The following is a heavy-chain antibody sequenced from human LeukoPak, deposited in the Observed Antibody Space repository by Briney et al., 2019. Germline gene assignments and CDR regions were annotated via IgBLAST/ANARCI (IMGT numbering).Heavy chain of an antibody. Sequence: GGSLRLSCAASGFSFDEYAMHGVRQAPGKGLEWVSGISWNGGSIDYVDSVKGRLTISRDNAKNSLYLQMNSLRPEDTALYYCAKGTGRYWTFFDSWGQGTHVIVSS. V-gene: IGHV3-9*01. CDR1: GFSFDEYA. CDR3: AKGTGRYWTFFDS. D-gene: IGHD1-26*01. J-gene: IGHJ4*02. CDR2: ISWNGGSI.